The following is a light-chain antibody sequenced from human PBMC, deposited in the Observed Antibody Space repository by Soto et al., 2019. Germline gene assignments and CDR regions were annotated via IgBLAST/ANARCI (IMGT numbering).Light chain of an antibody. CDR1: QDISNY. CDR2: DAS. J-gene: IGKJ1*01. CDR3: QQYDNLAT. Sequence: DIQMTQSPSSLSASVGDRVTITCQASQDISNYLNWYQQKPGKAPKLLIYDASNLETGVPSRFSGSGPGTDFTFTISSLQPEDIATYYCQQYDNLATFGQGTKVEIK. V-gene: IGKV1-33*01.